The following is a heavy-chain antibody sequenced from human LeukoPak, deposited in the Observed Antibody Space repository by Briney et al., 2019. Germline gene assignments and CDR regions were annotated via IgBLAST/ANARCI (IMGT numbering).Heavy chain of an antibody. CDR3: TRSSYRSGRYPSWC. CDR2: IRSKAYGGTT. V-gene: IGHV3-49*04. CDR1: GFTFGDYA. D-gene: IGHD6-19*01. Sequence: GRSLRLSCTASGFTFGDYAMSWVRQAPGKGLEWVGFIRSKAYGGTTEYAASVKGRFTISGDDSKSIAYLQMNSLKTEDTAVYYCTRSSYRSGRYPSWCWGQGTLVTVSS. J-gene: IGHJ4*02.